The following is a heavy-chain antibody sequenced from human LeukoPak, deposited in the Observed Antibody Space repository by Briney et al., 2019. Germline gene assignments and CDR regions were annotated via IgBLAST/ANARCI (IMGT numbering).Heavy chain of an antibody. CDR1: GFTFSNAW. CDR2: IKSKTDGGTT. Sequence: GGSLRLSCAASGFTFSNAWMSWVRQAPGKGLEWVGRIKSKTDGGTTDYAAPVKGRFTISRDDSKNTLYLQMNGLKTEDTAVYYCTTEGYGCSSTSCYRNYWGQGTLVTVSS. D-gene: IGHD2-2*02. J-gene: IGHJ4*02. CDR3: TTEGYGCSSTSCYRNY. V-gene: IGHV3-15*01.